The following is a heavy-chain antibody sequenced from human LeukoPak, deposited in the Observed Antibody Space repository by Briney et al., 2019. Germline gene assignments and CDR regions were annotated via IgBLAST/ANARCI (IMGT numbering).Heavy chain of an antibody. J-gene: IGHJ4*02. CDR2: ISAYNGNT. CDR3: ARERLSTMVRGVRRPFDY. V-gene: IGHV1-18*01. CDR1: GYTFTSYG. Sequence: ASVKVSCKASGYTFTSYGISWVRQAPEQGLEWMGWISAYNGNTNYAQKLQGRVTMTTDTSTSTAYMELRSLRSDDTAVYYCARERLSTMVRGVRRPFDYWGQGTLVTVSS. D-gene: IGHD3-10*01.